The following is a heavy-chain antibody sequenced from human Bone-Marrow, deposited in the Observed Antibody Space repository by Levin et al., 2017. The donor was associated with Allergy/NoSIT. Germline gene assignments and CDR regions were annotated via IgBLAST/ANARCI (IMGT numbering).Heavy chain of an antibody. CDR2: IYSGGST. CDR3: ARGPIFGVVIIGYGMDV. Sequence: LSLTCAASGFTVSSNYMSWVRQAPGKGLEWVSVIYSGGSTYYADSVKGRFTISRDNSKNTLYLQMNSLRAEDTAVYYCARGPIFGVVIIGYGMDVWGQGTTVTVSS. CDR1: GFTVSSNY. J-gene: IGHJ6*02. V-gene: IGHV3-53*01. D-gene: IGHD3-3*01.